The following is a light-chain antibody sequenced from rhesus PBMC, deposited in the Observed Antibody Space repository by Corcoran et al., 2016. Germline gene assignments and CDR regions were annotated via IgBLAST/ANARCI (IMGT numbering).Light chain of an antibody. Sequence: DIQMTQSPSSLSASVGDTVTITCRASQGISSYLNWFQQKPGKAPKLLIYAASSLESGVPSRFSGSGAGTEFPLILSSLQPEDFAAYYCLQHNSYPPTFGGGTKVEIK. CDR2: AAS. V-gene: IGKV1-28*01. CDR1: QGISSY. CDR3: LQHNSYPPT. J-gene: IGKJ4*01.